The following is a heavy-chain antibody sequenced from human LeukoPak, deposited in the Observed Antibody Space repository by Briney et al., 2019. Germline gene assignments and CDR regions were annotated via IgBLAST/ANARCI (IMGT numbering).Heavy chain of an antibody. CDR3: ARGGYCSSTSCYTGGYYFDY. J-gene: IGHJ4*02. D-gene: IGHD2-2*02. Sequence: ASVKVSCKASGGTFSSYAISWVRQAPGQGLEWMGGIIPIFGTANYAQKFQGRVTITTDESTSTAYMELSSLRSEDTAVYYCARGGYCSSTSCYTGGYYFDYWGQGTLVTASS. CDR1: GGTFSSYA. V-gene: IGHV1-69*05. CDR2: IIPIFGTA.